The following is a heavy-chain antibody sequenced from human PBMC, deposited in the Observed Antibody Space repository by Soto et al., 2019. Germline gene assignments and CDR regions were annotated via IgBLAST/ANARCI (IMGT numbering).Heavy chain of an antibody. CDR2: ISYSGST. Sequence: PSETLSLTCTVSGGSISSGNYYWSWIRQPPGKGLEWIGFISYSGSTYYSTSLKSRVTISVDTSKNQFSLNLSSVTAADTAVYYCARHLPYCGGDCYSLDYWGQGTLVTVSS. J-gene: IGHJ4*02. D-gene: IGHD2-21*02. CDR1: GGSISSGNYY. V-gene: IGHV4-30-4*01. CDR3: ARHLPYCGGDCYSLDY.